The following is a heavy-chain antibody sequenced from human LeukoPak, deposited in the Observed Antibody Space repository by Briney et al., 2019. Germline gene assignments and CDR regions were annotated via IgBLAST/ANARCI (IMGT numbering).Heavy chain of an antibody. CDR3: ARGREWNPSDAFDI. CDR2: IYYSGST. Sequence: PSETLSLTCAVSGGSISSSSYYWSSIRQPPGKGLEWIGYIYYSGSTNYNPSLKSRVTVSVDTSKNQFSLKLSSVTAADTAVYYCARGREWNPSDAFDIWGQGTMVTVSS. CDR1: GGSISSSSYY. D-gene: IGHD1-1*01. V-gene: IGHV4-61*01. J-gene: IGHJ3*02.